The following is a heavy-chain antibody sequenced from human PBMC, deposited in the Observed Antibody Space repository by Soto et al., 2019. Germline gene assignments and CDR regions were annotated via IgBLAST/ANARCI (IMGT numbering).Heavy chain of an antibody. Sequence: QLQLQESGSGLVKPSQTLSLTCAVSGGSIISGGYSWSWIRQPPGKGLQWIGHIYEGGNTYYTPSLESRVAISTVKSKNQFSLGLSSVTAADTAVYYCVRRSPEDAFDIWGQGTMVTVSP. CDR2: IYEGGNT. CDR3: VRRSPEDAFDI. CDR1: GGSIISGGYS. V-gene: IGHV4-30-2*01. J-gene: IGHJ3*02.